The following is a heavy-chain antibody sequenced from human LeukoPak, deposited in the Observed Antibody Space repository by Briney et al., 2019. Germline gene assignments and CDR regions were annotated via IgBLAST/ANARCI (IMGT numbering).Heavy chain of an antibody. CDR2: IYTSGST. J-gene: IGHJ3*02. D-gene: IGHD1-1*01. Sequence: SQTLSLTCTVSGGSISSGSYYWSWIRQPAGKGLEWIGRIYTSGSTNYNPSLKSRVTISADTSKNQFSLKLSSVTAADTAVYYCARDAPTTGTTRGAFDIWGQGTMVTVSS. V-gene: IGHV4-61*02. CDR1: GGSISSGSYY. CDR3: ARDAPTTGTTRGAFDI.